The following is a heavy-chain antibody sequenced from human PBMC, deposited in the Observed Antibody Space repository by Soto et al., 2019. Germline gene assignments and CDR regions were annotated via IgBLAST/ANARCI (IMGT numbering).Heavy chain of an antibody. CDR2: IYYSGST. CDR3: AGSSGSYSYYYYYYMDV. Sequence: PSETLSLTCPVSGGSISSYDWSWIRQPPGKGLEWIGYIYYSGSTNYNPSLKSRVTISVDTSKNQFSLKLSSVTAADTAVYYCAGSSGSYSYYYYYYMDVWGKGTTVTVSS. CDR1: GGSISSYD. D-gene: IGHD3-10*01. V-gene: IGHV4-59*01. J-gene: IGHJ6*03.